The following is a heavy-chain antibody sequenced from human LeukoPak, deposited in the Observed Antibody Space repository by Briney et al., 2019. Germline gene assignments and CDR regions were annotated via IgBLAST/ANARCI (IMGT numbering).Heavy chain of an antibody. J-gene: IGHJ5*02. CDR1: GFTFSSYA. Sequence: GGSLRLSCAASGFTFSSYAMSGVRQAPGKGLEWVSAISGSGGSTYYADSVKGRFTISRDNYKNTLYLQMNRLRAEDTAVYDCAKDTEAYYDHFDPWGQGTLVTVSS. CDR3: AKDTEAYYDHFDP. V-gene: IGHV3-23*01. D-gene: IGHD3-22*01. CDR2: ISGSGGST.